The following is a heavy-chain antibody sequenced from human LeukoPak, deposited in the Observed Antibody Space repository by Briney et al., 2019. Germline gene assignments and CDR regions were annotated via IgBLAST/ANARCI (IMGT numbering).Heavy chain of an antibody. Sequence: GASVKVSCKPSGYTFTDYYLHWVRQAPGQGLEWMGWIDPNTGRTVYAQNFEGRLTMTRDTSVSTVYMDLRRLGSDDTAVYYCARTPVIVIRGVIEDGMDVWGQGTLVTVSS. J-gene: IGHJ6*02. D-gene: IGHD3-10*01. CDR2: IDPNTGRT. V-gene: IGHV1-2*02. CDR1: GYTFTDYY. CDR3: ARTPVIVIRGVIEDGMDV.